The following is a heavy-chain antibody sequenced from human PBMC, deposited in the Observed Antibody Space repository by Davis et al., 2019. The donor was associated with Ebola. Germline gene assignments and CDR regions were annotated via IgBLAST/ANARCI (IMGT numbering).Heavy chain of an antibody. Sequence: GGSLRLSCAASGFTFSSYSMNWVRQAPGKGLEWVSSISSSSSYIYYADSVKGRFTISRDNSKNTLYLQMNSLRAEDTAVYYCAKDGPVGVLAYWGQGTLVTVSS. CDR3: AKDGPVGVLAY. CDR2: ISSSSSYI. J-gene: IGHJ4*02. CDR1: GFTFSSYS. D-gene: IGHD3-3*01. V-gene: IGHV3-21*01.